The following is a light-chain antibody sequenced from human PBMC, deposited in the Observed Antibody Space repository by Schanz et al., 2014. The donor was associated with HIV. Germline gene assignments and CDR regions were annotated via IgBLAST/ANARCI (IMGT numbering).Light chain of an antibody. CDR1: SSNIGSNP. CDR3: AAWDDRLKGPV. J-gene: IGLJ2*01. V-gene: IGLV1-44*01. Sequence: QSVLTQPPSASGTTGQRVTIFCSGSSSNIGSNPVNWYQHLPGTAPKLLIFSNNRRPSGVPARFSGSKSGTSASLAIRGLQSEDEADYFCAAWDDRLKGPVFGGGTKLTVL. CDR2: SNN.